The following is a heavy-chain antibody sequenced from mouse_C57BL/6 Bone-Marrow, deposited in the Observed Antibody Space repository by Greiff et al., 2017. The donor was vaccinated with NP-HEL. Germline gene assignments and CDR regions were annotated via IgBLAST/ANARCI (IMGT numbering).Heavy chain of an antibody. D-gene: IGHD2-5*01. CDR2: INPSNGGT. CDR3: AWGSNYERGFAY. V-gene: IGHV1-53*01. J-gene: IGHJ3*01. Sequence: VQLQQPGTELVKPGASVKLSCKASGYTFTSYWMHWVKQRPGQGLEWIGNINPSNGGTNYNEKFKSKATLTVDKSSSTASMQLSSLTSEDSAVSYCAWGSNYERGFAYWGQGTLVTVSA. CDR1: GYTFTSYW.